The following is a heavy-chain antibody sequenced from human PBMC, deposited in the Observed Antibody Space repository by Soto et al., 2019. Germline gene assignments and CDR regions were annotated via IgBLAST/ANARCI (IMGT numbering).Heavy chain of an antibody. Sequence: QVQLVQSGAEVKKPGASVKVSCKASGYTFTRYSISWVRQAPGQGLEWMGWISAYNGDTNYAQKLQGRVTLTTDTSTSTGYMELRSLRADDTAIYYCARDHAGSGWFRFDYWGLGTLVTVSS. D-gene: IGHD6-19*01. CDR1: GYTFTRYS. J-gene: IGHJ4*02. CDR3: ARDHAGSGWFRFDY. V-gene: IGHV1-18*01. CDR2: ISAYNGDT.